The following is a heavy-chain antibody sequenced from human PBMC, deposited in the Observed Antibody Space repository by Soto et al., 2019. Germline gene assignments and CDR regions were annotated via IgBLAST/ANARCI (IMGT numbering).Heavy chain of an antibody. CDR3: ASSRPPLAYCGGDCYSFSFDY. CDR1: GYSFTSYW. CDR2: IYPGDSDT. Sequence: GESLKISCKGSGYSFTSYWIGWVRQMPGKDLEWMGIIYPGDSDTRYSPSFQGQVTISADKSISTAYLQWSSLKASDTAMYYCASSRPPLAYCGGDCYSFSFDYWGQGTLVTVSS. V-gene: IGHV5-51*01. J-gene: IGHJ4*02. D-gene: IGHD2-21*02.